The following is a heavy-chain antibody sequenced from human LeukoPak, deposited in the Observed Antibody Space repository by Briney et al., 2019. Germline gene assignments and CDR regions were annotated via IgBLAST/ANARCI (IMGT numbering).Heavy chain of an antibody. J-gene: IGHJ4*02. CDR1: GFTFSTYA. Sequence: SGGSLRLSCAASGFTFSTYAMSWVRQAPGKGLEWVSLLYSGGTTYYVDSVQGRFTISRDDSKNMLYLQMNSLRAEDTAVYYCATQRSGWHYFDYWGQGTLVTVSS. CDR2: LYSGGTT. CDR3: ATQRSGWHYFDY. V-gene: IGHV3-66*04. D-gene: IGHD6-19*01.